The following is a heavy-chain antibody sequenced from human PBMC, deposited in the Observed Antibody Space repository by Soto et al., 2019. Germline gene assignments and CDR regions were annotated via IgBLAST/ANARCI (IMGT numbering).Heavy chain of an antibody. Sequence: VKVSCKASGGTFSSYASSWVRQAPGQGLEWMGGTIAIFGTANYAQKFQGRVTITAAESTSTGYKELSSLRSEDTTAYSCCRVGFYGPYHGSSGYNPQEYWFDPWGQGTRVTVSS. CDR3: CRVGFYGPYHGSSGYNPQEYWFDP. CDR1: GGTFSSYA. D-gene: IGHD3-22*01. CDR2: TIAIFGTA. V-gene: IGHV1-69*13. J-gene: IGHJ5*02.